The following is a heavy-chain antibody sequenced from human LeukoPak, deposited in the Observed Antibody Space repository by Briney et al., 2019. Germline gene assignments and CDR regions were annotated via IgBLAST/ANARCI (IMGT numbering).Heavy chain of an antibody. CDR2: ISSSGSYK. D-gene: IGHD4/OR15-4a*01. V-gene: IGHV3-21*01. CDR1: GFDFSSHS. CDR3: ARGMIRGALWCVDF. Sequence: NPGGSLRLSCAASGFDFSSHSMHWIRQAPGKGLEWVSSISSSGSYKYYADSLKGRLTISRDNAGNSVFLLLQSLTVEDTAVYYCARGMIRGALWCVDFWGLGSLVTVSS. J-gene: IGHJ4*02.